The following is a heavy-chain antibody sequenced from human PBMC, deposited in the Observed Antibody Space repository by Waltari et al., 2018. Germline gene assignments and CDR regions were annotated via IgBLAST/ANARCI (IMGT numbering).Heavy chain of an antibody. Sequence: QVQLQQWGAGLLKPSETLSLTCTVSGGSISSYYWSWIRHPPGKGLEWIGYIYYSGSTNYNPSLKSRVTISVDTSKNQFSLKLSSVTAADTAVYYCARFATAAGTDYYYYMDVWGKGTTVTVSS. CDR2: IYYSGST. CDR1: GGSISSYY. J-gene: IGHJ6*03. CDR3: ARFATAAGTDYYYYMDV. V-gene: IGHV4-59*01. D-gene: IGHD6-13*01.